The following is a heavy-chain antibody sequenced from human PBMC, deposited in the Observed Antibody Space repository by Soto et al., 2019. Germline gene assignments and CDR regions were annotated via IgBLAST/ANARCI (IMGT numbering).Heavy chain of an antibody. D-gene: IGHD7-27*01. J-gene: IGHJ4*01. Sequence: KPSETLSLTCTVSGGSLSDSYWSWVRQPAGKGLECIGRIYPGGSTNFNPSLRSRVTLSVDTSKNQFSLRLRSVTAADTAVYYCAREAPWGNSQFDYWGHGTMVTVYS. V-gene: IGHV4-4*07. CDR3: AREAPWGNSQFDY. CDR1: GGSLSDSY. CDR2: IYPGGST.